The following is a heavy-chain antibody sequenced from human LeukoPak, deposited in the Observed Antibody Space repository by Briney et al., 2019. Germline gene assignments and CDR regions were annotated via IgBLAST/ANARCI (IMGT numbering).Heavy chain of an antibody. CDR3: TTDLQGGMDV. V-gene: IGHV3-15*01. Sequence: SWVRQAPGKGLEWVGRIKSKTDGGTTDYAAPVKGRFTISRDDSKNTLYLQMNSLKTEDTAVYYCTTDLQGGMDVWGQGTTVTVSS. J-gene: IGHJ6*02. CDR2: IKSKTDGGTT.